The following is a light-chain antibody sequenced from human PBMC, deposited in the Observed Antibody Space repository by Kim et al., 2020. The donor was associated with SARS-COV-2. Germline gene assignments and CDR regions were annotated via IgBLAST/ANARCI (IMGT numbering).Light chain of an antibody. V-gene: IGLV3-1*01. J-gene: IGLJ2*01. Sequence: SVSPGQTASITCSGEKLGQKYVSWYQQKAGQAPMLVIYQDSKRPSGIPERVSGSNSGNTATLTISGTQTMDEADYYCQAWDSGAEVFGGGTQLTVL. CDR1: KLGQKY. CDR2: QDS. CDR3: QAWDSGAEV.